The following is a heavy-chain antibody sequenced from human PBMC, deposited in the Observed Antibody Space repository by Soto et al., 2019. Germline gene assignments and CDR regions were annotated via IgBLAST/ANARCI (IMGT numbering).Heavy chain of an antibody. CDR3: ARLGCSSTSCYIGRLDDYVMDV. Sequence: GESLKISCKGSGYSFISNWIGWVRQMPGKGLEWMGIIFPGDSDTRYSPSFQGQVTISADKSIGTAYLQWSSLKASDTAMYYCARLGCSSTSCYIGRLDDYVMDVWGQRTTVTVSS. CDR2: IFPGDSDT. CDR1: GYSFISNW. D-gene: IGHD2-2*02. J-gene: IGHJ6*02. V-gene: IGHV5-51*01.